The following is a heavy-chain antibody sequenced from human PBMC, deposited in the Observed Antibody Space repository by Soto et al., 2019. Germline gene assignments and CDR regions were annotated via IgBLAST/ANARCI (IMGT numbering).Heavy chain of an antibody. CDR3: ARGGGVGVAGSAAFDM. J-gene: IGHJ3*02. CDR2: INPATGAA. V-gene: IGHV1-2*07. Sequence: QLHLVQSGAVVKKPGASVTVSCSASGYPVTAYYMHWVRQAPGRGLEWMGGINPATGAAKYTHTCQGRVAMTRDTSTSTVLTELSALTPEDTAVFYCARGGGVGVAGSAAFDMWGQGTLVTVSS. D-gene: IGHD3-3*01. CDR1: GYPVTAYY.